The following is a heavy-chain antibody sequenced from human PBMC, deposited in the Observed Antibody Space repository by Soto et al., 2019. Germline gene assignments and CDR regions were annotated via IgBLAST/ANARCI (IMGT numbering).Heavy chain of an antibody. D-gene: IGHD3-3*02. CDR3: VTTAFARCG. J-gene: IGHJ4*02. CDR2: MSPNSGNT. Sequence: ASVKVSCKTSGYTFTSYDINWVRQATGQGLEWMGWMSPNSGNTGYAQNLQGRVTLTRDTSISTAYMELSSLRSQDTAVYYCVTTAFARCGWGQGTLVTVSS. V-gene: IGHV1-8*01. CDR1: GYTFTSYD.